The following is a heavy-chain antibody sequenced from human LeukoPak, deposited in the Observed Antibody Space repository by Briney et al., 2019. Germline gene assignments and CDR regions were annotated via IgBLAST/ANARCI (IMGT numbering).Heavy chain of an antibody. CDR1: GFIFSTYR. D-gene: IGHD6-13*01. J-gene: IGHJ4*02. CDR2: ISSSSSSI. V-gene: IGHV3-48*02. Sequence: GGSLRLSCAASGFIFSTYRINWVRQAPGKGLEWVSHISSSSSSIYYADSVKGRFSISRDNAKNSLYLQMNSLRDEDTAVYYCARSGYGSRWYFFDHWGQGTLVTVSS. CDR3: ARSGYGSRWYFFDH.